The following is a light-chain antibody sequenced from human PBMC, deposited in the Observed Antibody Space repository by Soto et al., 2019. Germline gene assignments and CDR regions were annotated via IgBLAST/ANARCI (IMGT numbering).Light chain of an antibody. Sequence: QPVLTQSSSASASLGSSVKLTCTLSSGHSSYIIAWHQQQPGKAPRYLMKLEGSGSYNKGSGVPDRFSGSSSGADRYLTISNLQSADEADYSCETRDSNTRVFGGGTKLTVL. CDR1: SGHSSYI. CDR3: ETRDSNTRV. J-gene: IGLJ3*02. V-gene: IGLV4-60*03. CDR2: LEGSGSY.